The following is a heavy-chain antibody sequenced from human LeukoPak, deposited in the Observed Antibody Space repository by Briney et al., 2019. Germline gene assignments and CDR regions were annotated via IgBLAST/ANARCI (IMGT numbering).Heavy chain of an antibody. D-gene: IGHD3-22*01. CDR3: AKDSPYYYDSSGLHDY. V-gene: IGHV3-23*01. J-gene: IGHJ4*02. CDR1: GFTFSSYA. Sequence: PGGSLRLSCAASGFTFSSYAMSWVRQAPGKGLEWVSAISGSGGSTYYADSVKGRFTISRDNSKNTLYLQMNSLRAEDMAVYYCAKDSPYYYDSSGLHDYWGQGTLVTVSS. CDR2: ISGSGGST.